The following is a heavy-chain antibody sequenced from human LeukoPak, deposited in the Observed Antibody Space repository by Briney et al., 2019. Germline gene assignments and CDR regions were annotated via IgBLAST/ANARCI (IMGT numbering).Heavy chain of an antibody. CDR1: GGTFSSYA. D-gene: IGHD6-6*01. Sequence: EASVKVSCKASGGTFSSYAISWVRQAPGQGLEWMGGIIPIFGTANYAQKFQGRVTITADESTSTAYMELSSLRSEDTAVYYCARGLSSIAARPIAFYYYMDVWGKGTTVTVSS. J-gene: IGHJ6*03. V-gene: IGHV1-69*01. CDR2: IIPIFGTA. CDR3: ARGLSSIAARPIAFYYYMDV.